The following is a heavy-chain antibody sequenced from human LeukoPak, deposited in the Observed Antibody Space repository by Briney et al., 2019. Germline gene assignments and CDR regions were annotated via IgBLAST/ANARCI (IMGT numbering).Heavy chain of an antibody. V-gene: IGHV4-59*08. CDR1: GGSISSYY. CDR3: ARMRSYGSGSSPRWFDP. CDR2: IYYSGST. J-gene: IGHJ5*02. D-gene: IGHD3-10*01. Sequence: SSETLSLTCTVSGGSISSYYWSWIRQPPGKGLEWIGYIYYSGSTNYNPSLKSRVTISVDTSKNQFSLKLSSVTAADTAVYYCARMRSYGSGSSPRWFDPWGQGTLVTVSS.